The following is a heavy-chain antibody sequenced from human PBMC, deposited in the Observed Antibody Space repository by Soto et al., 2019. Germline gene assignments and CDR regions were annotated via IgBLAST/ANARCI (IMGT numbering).Heavy chain of an antibody. J-gene: IGHJ6*02. CDR1: GGSISSSSYY. CDR2: IYYSGST. Sequence: SETLSLTCTVSGGSISSSSYYWGWIRQPPGKGLEWIGSIYYSGSTYYNPSLKSRVTISVDTSKNQFSLKLSSVTAADTAVYYCARRLVRGVIMSYYYYGMDVWGQGTTVTVSS. V-gene: IGHV4-39*01. CDR3: ARRLVRGVIMSYYYYGMDV. D-gene: IGHD3-10*01.